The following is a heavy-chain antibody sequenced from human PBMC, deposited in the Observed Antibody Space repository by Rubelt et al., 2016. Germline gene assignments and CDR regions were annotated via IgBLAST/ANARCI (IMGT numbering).Heavy chain of an antibody. CDR2: INPTSGGT. CDR1: GYTFTGYY. V-gene: IGHV1-2*02. D-gene: IGHD3-10*01. J-gene: IGHJ4*02. Sequence: QVQLVQSGSELKKPGASVKVSCKASGYTFTGYYMHWVRQAPGQGLEWMGWINPTSGGTNYAQKFQGRVTITADKATSTAYMELRSLRSEDTAVYYCANVLWFGEAGFDYWGQGTLVTVSS. CDR3: ANVLWFGEAGFDY.